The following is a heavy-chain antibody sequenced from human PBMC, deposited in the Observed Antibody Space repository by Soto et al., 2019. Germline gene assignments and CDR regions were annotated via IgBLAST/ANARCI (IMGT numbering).Heavy chain of an antibody. V-gene: IGHV1-18*01. J-gene: IGHJ5*02. CDR2: ISAYNGNT. D-gene: IGHD2-2*01. Sequence: QVQLVQSGAEVKKPGASVKVSCKASGYTFTSYGISWVRQAPGQGLGWMGWISAYNGNTNYAQKLQGRVTMTTDTSKSTAYMELRSLRSDDTAVYYCARDHPRGVPAAMEFDPWGQGTLVTVSS. CDR3: ARDHPRGVPAAMEFDP. CDR1: GYTFTSYG.